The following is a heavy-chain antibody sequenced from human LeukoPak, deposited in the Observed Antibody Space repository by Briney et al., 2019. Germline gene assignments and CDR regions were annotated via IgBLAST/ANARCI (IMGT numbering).Heavy chain of an antibody. CDR3: ARGHPTGWNFDS. V-gene: IGHV3-11*06. CDR2: ISSTSSNT. D-gene: IGHD6-19*01. Sequence: GGSLRLSCAASGFTFSDYYMSWIRQAPGKGLEWVSYISSTSSNTKHADSVKGRFTISRDNAKNSLYLQMDSLRAEDTAVYYYARGHPTGWNFDSWGQGTLVTVSS. CDR1: GFTFSDYY. J-gene: IGHJ4*02.